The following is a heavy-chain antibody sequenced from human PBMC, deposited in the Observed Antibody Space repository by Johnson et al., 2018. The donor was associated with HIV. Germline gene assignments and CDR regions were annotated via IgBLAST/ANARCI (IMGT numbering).Heavy chain of an antibody. V-gene: IGHV3-30*04. D-gene: IGHD5-18*01. J-gene: IGHJ3*02. CDR1: GFTFSSFA. Sequence: QEQLVESGGGVVRPVRSLRLSCAASGFTFSSFAMHWVRQAPGKGLEWVALISDDVSSTFYVDSVKGRFTISRDNANNTLYLQMSGLSAEDTAVYYCAVGIQLWFASEGDAFDIWGQGTMVTVSS. CDR3: AVGIQLWFASEGDAFDI. CDR2: ISDDVSST.